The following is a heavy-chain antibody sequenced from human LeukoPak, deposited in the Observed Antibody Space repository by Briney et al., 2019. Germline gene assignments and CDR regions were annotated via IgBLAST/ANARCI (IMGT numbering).Heavy chain of an antibody. Sequence: GASVKVSCKASGYTFTGYYMHWVRQAPGQGLEWMGWINPNSGGTNYAQKFQGRVTMTRDTSISTAYMELSRLRSDDTAVYYCARDRADYDFWSGDLRPYGMDVWGQGTTVTVSS. CDR2: INPNSGGT. CDR3: ARDRADYDFWSGDLRPYGMDV. J-gene: IGHJ6*02. CDR1: GYTFTGYY. V-gene: IGHV1-2*02. D-gene: IGHD3-3*01.